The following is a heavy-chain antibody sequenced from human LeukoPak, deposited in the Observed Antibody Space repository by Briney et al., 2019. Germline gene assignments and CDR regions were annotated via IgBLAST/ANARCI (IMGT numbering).Heavy chain of an antibody. CDR2: IYYSGST. CDR3: AREGWELRYAFDI. J-gene: IGHJ3*02. Sequence: SETLSLTCTVSGGSISSSSYYWGWIRQPPGKGLEWIGSIYYSGSTYYNPSLKSRVTISVDTSKNQFSLKLSSVTAADTAVYYCAREGWELRYAFDIWGQGTMVTVSS. CDR1: GGSISSSSYY. V-gene: IGHV4-39*07. D-gene: IGHD1-26*01.